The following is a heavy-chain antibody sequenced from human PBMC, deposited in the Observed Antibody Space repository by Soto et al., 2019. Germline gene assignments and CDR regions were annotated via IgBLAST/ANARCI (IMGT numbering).Heavy chain of an antibody. V-gene: IGHV5-51*01. CDR3: ATHTGYSSSWYFFDY. Sequence: GESLKISCKGSGYSFTSYWMGWVRQMPGKGLEWMGIIYPGDSDTRYSPSFQGQVTISADKSISTAYLQWSSLKASDTAMYYCATHTGYSSSWYFFDYWGQGTLVTVSS. J-gene: IGHJ4*02. CDR2: IYPGDSDT. CDR1: GYSFTSYW. D-gene: IGHD6-13*01.